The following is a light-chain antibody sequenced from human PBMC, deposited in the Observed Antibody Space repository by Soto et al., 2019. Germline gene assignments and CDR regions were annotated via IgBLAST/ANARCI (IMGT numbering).Light chain of an antibody. CDR3: QQYEDVPLT. V-gene: IGKV1-33*01. CDR1: QDISDY. J-gene: IGKJ4*01. Sequence: DIQMTQSPSSLSASVGDRVTITCQASQDISDYLNWYQQKPGKAPKLLIYDASNLETGVPSRFSGSGSGTDFTFTISSLQPEDIAIYYCQQYEDVPLTFGGGTRVEIK. CDR2: DAS.